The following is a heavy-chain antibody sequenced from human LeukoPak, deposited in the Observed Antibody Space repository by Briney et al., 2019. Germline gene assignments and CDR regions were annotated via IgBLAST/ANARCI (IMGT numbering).Heavy chain of an antibody. CDR3: ARALRRGYSGYEGF. CDR2: IKQDGSEK. J-gene: IGHJ4*02. CDR1: GFTFSSYW. D-gene: IGHD5-12*01. Sequence: GGSLRLSCAASGFTFSSYWMNWVRQAPGKGLEWVANIKQDGSEKYYVDSVKGRFTISRDNAKNSLYLQMNSLRAEDTAVYYCARALRRGYSGYEGFWGQGTLVTVSS. V-gene: IGHV3-7*01.